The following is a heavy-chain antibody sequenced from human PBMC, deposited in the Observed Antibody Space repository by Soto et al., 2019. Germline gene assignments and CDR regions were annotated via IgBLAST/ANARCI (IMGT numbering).Heavy chain of an antibody. J-gene: IGHJ4*02. Sequence: QVQLVQSGAEVKKPGASVKVSCKASGYTFSNYGISWVRQAPGQGLEWIGWISAYNGNTKYAQKLQGRVTMTTDTSTSTDYMELRSLRSDDTAVYYCARDSPPVDYWGQGTLVTVSS. V-gene: IGHV1-18*01. CDR3: ARDSPPVDY. CDR1: GYTFSNYG. CDR2: ISAYNGNT.